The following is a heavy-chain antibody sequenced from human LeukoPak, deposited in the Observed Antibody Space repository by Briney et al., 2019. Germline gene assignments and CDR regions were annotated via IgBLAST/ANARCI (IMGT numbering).Heavy chain of an antibody. CDR1: GFTFDIYG. Sequence: GGSLRLSCAASGFTFDIYGMDWIRQAPGKGLEWVSHISSGSSPKYYADSVRGRFTISRDNAKKSLYLQMNSLRVEDTAVYYCARGDDGAYWGQGTLVTVSS. CDR3: ARGDDGAY. CDR2: ISSGSSPK. V-gene: IGHV3-48*04. D-gene: IGHD3-16*01. J-gene: IGHJ4*02.